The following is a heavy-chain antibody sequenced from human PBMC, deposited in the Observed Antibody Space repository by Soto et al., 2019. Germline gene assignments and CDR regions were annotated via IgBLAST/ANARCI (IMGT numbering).Heavy chain of an antibody. CDR3: ANLDIITVGGVRGPYNDLAF. D-gene: IGHD1-20*01. CDR1: CGSIINRGYY. J-gene: IGHJ6*02. CDR2: IYYSENT. Sequence: PSLTMRVPWSVACGSIINRGYYRSFIRQHPGKGLEWIGYIYYSENTYSNPSLKSRVGISGDTSRNPFSLRLRSVTAADTAVYYCANLDIITVGGVRGPYNDLAFWVQGSSVSVS. V-gene: IGHV4-31*02.